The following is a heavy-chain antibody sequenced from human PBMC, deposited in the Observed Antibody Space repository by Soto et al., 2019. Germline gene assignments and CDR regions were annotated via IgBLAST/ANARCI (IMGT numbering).Heavy chain of an antibody. V-gene: IGHV3-30*04. Sequence: GGSLRLSCAASGFTFSSYAMHWVRQAPGKGLEWVAVISYDGSNKYYADSVKGRFTISRDNSKNTLYLQMNSLRAEDTAVYYCARDMGTGDTYYFDYWGQGTLVTVSS. J-gene: IGHJ4*02. CDR1: GFTFSSYA. CDR2: ISYDGSNK. CDR3: ARDMGTGDTYYFDY. D-gene: IGHD7-27*01.